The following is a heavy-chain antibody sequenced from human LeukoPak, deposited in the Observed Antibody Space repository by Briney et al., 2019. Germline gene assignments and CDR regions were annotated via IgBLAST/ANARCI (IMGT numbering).Heavy chain of an antibody. CDR1: GYTFTGYY. Sequence: ASVKVSCKASGYTFTGYYMHWVRQAPGQGLEWMGWINPNSGGTNYAQKFQGRVTMTRDTSISTACMELSRLRSDDTAVYYCARDGGTTGTTIAFDIWDQGTMVTVSS. J-gene: IGHJ3*02. CDR3: ARDGGTTGTTIAFDI. D-gene: IGHD1-1*01. CDR2: INPNSGGT. V-gene: IGHV1-2*02.